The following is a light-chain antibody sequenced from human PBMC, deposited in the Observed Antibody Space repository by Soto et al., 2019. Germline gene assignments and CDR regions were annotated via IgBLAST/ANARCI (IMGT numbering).Light chain of an antibody. V-gene: IGLV1-44*01. CDR3: ATWDDSLNGVV. CDR2: SNT. CDR1: SSNIASHT. Sequence: QSVLTQPPSASGTPGQPIAIFCPGGSSNIASHTVNWFQQLPGTAPGLLIYSNTQRPSGVPDRFSGSKSGTSASLAISGLQSEYESDYYCATWDDSLNGVVFGGGTKLTVL. J-gene: IGLJ2*01.